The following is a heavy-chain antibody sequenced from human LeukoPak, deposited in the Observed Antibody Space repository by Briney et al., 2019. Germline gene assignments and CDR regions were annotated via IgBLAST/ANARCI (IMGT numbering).Heavy chain of an antibody. CDR1: GYTFTDYY. CDR2: MNPNSGNT. Sequence: ASVKVSCKASGYTFTDYYMHWVRQAPGQGLEWMGWMNPNSGNTGYAQKFQGRVTITRNTSISTAYMELSSLRSEDTAVYYCARGLSSSWYGFGLDYWGQGTLVTVSS. D-gene: IGHD6-13*01. V-gene: IGHV1-8*03. J-gene: IGHJ4*02. CDR3: ARGLSSSWYGFGLDY.